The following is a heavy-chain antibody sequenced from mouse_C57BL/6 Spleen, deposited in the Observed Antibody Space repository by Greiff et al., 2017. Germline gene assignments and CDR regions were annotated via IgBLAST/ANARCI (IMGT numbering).Heavy chain of an antibody. J-gene: IGHJ2*01. CDR1: GFTFSDYY. CDR2: INYDGSST. Sequence: EVQVVESEGGLVQPGSSMKLSCTASGFTFSDYYMAWVRQVPEKGLEWVANINYDGSSTYYLDSLKSRFIISRDNAKNILYLQMSSLKSEDTATYYCARYSNDYFDYWGQGTTLTVSS. V-gene: IGHV5-16*01. CDR3: ARYSNDYFDY. D-gene: IGHD2-5*01.